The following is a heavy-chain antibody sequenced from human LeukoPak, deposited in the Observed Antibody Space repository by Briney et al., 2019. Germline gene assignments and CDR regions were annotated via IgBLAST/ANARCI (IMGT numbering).Heavy chain of an antibody. CDR2: IKQDGSDK. Sequence: GGCLRLSCAASGFTFSNHWMSWVRQAPGRGVEGVANIKQDGSDKYYVDYVKPRLPISRDNAKNTLYLQKNTLRAEDTAMYYCARDYCSSTSCHDAFDTWGQGTMVTVSS. CDR3: ARDYCSSTSCHDAFDT. J-gene: IGHJ3*02. V-gene: IGHV3-7*01. D-gene: IGHD2-2*01. CDR1: GFTFSNHW.